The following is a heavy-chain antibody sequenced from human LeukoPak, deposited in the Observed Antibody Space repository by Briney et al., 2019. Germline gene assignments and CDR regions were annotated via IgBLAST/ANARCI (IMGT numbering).Heavy chain of an antibody. CDR2: ITGSGTTI. J-gene: IGHJ6*02. CDR1: GFTFSGYS. D-gene: IGHD3-16*01. Sequence: PGGSLRLSCAASGFTFSGYSMTWIRQAPGKGLEWVSYITGSGTTIYYADSVKGRFTISRDNAKNSVYLQMNSLRAEDTAVYYCARGGGLDVWGQGATVTVSS. CDR3: ARGGGLDV. V-gene: IGHV3-11*01.